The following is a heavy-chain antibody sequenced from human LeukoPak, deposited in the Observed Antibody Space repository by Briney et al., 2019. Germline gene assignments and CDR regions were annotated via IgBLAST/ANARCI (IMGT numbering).Heavy chain of an antibody. J-gene: IGHJ3*02. CDR1: GGTFSSYA. V-gene: IGHV1-69*13. CDR2: IIPIFGTA. Sequence: SVKVSCTASGGTFSSYAISWVRQAPGQGLEWMGGIIPIFGTANYAQKFQGRVTITADESTSTAYMELSSLRSEDTAVYYCARITYGDNHFDIWGQGTMVTVSS. D-gene: IGHD4-23*01. CDR3: ARITYGDNHFDI.